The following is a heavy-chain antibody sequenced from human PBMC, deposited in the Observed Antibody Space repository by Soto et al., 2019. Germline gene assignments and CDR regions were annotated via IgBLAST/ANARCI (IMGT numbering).Heavy chain of an antibody. CDR3: ARGPGGWSHCSSTSCYEN. V-gene: IGHV1-69*13. CDR1: GGTFSSYA. Sequence: ASVKVSCKASGGTFSSYAISWVRQAPGQGLEWMGGIIPIFGTANYAQKFQGRVTITADESTSTAYMELSSLRSEDTAVYYCARGPGGWSHCSSTSCYENWGQGTLVTVAS. CDR2: IIPIFGTA. D-gene: IGHD2-2*01. J-gene: IGHJ4*02.